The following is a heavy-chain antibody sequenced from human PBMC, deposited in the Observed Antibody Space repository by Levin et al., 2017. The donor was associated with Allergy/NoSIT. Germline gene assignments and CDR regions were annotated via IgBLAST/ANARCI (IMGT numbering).Heavy chain of an antibody. Sequence: KVSCKGSGYSFTSYWIVWVRQMPGKGLEWMGIIYPGDSDTRYSPSFQGQVTISADKSISTAYLQWSSLKASDTAMYYCARQISIAAAGLFDYWGQGTLVTVSS. CDR3: ARQISIAAAGLFDY. J-gene: IGHJ4*02. CDR2: IYPGDSDT. D-gene: IGHD6-13*01. V-gene: IGHV5-51*01. CDR1: GYSFTSYW.